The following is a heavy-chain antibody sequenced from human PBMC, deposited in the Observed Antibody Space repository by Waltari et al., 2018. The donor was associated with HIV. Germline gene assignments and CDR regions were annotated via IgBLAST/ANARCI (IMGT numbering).Heavy chain of an antibody. J-gene: IGHJ6*02. CDR2: IKEDGNEK. D-gene: IGHD3-3*01. Sequence: MQLVESGGGLVQRGGSLKLSCAASGFTFSSLRRRMVRTAPGKALEWVANIKEDGNEKYYVNSVRGRFTISRDNANNSLYLEMNRLRDEDTAVYYCVRENDFGTIFFNYYYAMDVWGQGASVTVSS. CDR3: VRENDFGTIFFNYYYAMDV. V-gene: IGHV3-7*01. CDR1: GFTFSSLR.